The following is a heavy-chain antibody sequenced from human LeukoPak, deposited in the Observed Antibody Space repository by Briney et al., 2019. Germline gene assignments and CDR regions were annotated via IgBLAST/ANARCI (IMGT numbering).Heavy chain of an antibody. CDR3: AKQRGYRKAPFDY. Sequence: PGGSLRLYCAASGFTFSSYAMSWVRQAPGKGMEWVSAISGSGGSTYYADSVKGRFTLSRDNSKNTLYLQMNSLRAEDASVYYFAKQRGYRKAPFDYWGQGTLVTVTS. D-gene: IGHD1-1*01. CDR1: GFTFSSYA. CDR2: ISGSGGST. J-gene: IGHJ4*02. V-gene: IGHV3-23*01.